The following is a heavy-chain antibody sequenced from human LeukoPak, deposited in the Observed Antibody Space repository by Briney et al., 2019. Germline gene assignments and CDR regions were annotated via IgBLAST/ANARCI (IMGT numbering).Heavy chain of an antibody. D-gene: IGHD6-6*01. J-gene: IGHJ4*02. Sequence: SETLSLTCAVYGGSFSGYYWSWICQPPGKGLEWIGEINHSGSTNYNPSLKSRVTISVDTSKNQFSLKLSSVTAADTAVYYCARGPMGSSLDYWGQGTLVTVSS. CDR3: ARGPMGSSLDY. CDR1: GGSFSGYY. CDR2: INHSGST. V-gene: IGHV4-34*01.